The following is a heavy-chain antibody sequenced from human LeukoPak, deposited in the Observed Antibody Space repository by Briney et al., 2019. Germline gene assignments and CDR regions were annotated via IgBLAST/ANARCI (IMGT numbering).Heavy chain of an antibody. D-gene: IGHD2-2*01. J-gene: IGHJ5*02. V-gene: IGHV1-3*01. CDR2: INAGNGNT. Sequence: ASVKVSCKASGYTFTSYAMHWVRQAPGQRLEWMGWINAGNGNTKYSQKFQGRVTITRDTSASTAYMELSSLRSEDTAVYYCARGSLGYCSSTSCPNWFDPWGQGTLVTVSS. CDR1: GYTFTSYA. CDR3: ARGSLGYCSSTSCPNWFDP.